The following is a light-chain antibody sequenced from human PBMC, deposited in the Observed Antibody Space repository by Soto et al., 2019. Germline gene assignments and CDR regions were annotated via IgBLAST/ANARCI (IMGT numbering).Light chain of an antibody. Sequence: QSVLTQPRSVSGSPGQSVTISCTGTSSDVGGYNYVSWYQQHSGKAPKLMIYDVSKRPSGVPDRFSGFKSGNTASLTISGLQAEDEADYSCCSHAGTYIYVFGTGTKVTVL. CDR2: DVS. J-gene: IGLJ1*01. V-gene: IGLV2-11*01. CDR3: CSHAGTYIYV. CDR1: SSDVGGYNY.